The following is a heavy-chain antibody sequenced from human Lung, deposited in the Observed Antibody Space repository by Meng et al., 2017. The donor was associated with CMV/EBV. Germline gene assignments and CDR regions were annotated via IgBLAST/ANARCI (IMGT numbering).Heavy chain of an antibody. CDR1: GDSIITSNW. V-gene: IGHV4-4*02. J-gene: IGHJ4*02. D-gene: IGHD4-17*01. CDR3: ARVKHEFGDYGPFDY. Sequence: QVQMQESGPGLVKPSGTLSLICAFSGDSIITSNWWSWVRQPPGKGLEWIGEIYHSGSTKYNPSIKSRVTISMDKSKNQFSLNLTSVTAADTAVYYCARVKHEFGDYGPFDYWGQGSLVTVSS. CDR2: IYHSGST.